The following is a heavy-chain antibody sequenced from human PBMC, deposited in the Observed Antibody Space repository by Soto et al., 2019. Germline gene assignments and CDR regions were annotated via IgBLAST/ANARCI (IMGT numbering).Heavy chain of an antibody. CDR2: ITPSGGST. CDR3: ARVRNVDTAMGDAFDI. Sequence: XSVKVSSNASGYTFTSYYMHLVRHSPGQGLEWMGIITPSGGSTSYAQKFQGRVPMTRDTSTSTVYMELSSLRSDHTAFFYCARVRNVDTAMGDAFDIWGQGTMVPVSS. V-gene: IGHV1-46*03. CDR1: GYTFTSYY. J-gene: IGHJ3*02. D-gene: IGHD5-18*01.